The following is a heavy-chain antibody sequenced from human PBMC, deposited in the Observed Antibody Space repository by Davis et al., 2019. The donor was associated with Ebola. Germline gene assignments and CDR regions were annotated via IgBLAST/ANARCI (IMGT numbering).Heavy chain of an antibody. CDR2: INHSEST. V-gene: IGHV4-34*01. CDR1: GGSFSDYY. D-gene: IGHD3-16*02. CDR3: ARGGSYRPYYFDY. Sequence: SQTLSLTCAVYGGSFSDYYWNWIRQPPGKGLEWIGEINHSESTNYSPSLKSRVTISVDTSNNQFSLKLSSVTAADTAVYYCARGGSYRPYYFDYWGQGTLVTVSS. J-gene: IGHJ4*02.